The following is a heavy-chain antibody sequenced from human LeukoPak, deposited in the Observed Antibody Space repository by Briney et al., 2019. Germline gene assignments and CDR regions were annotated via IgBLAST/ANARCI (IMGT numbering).Heavy chain of an antibody. CDR3: ASKDPRVY. CDR1: GFTFSSYA. V-gene: IGHV3-30-3*01. Sequence: GGSLRLSCAASGFTFSSYAMHWVRQAPGKGLEWVAVISYDGSNKYYADSVKGRFTISRDNSKNTLYLQMNSLRAEDTAVYYCASKDPRVYWGQGTLVTVSS. J-gene: IGHJ4*02. CDR2: ISYDGSNK.